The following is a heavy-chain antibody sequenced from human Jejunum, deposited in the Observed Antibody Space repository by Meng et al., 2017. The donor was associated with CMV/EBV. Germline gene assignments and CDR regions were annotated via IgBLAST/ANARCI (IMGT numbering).Heavy chain of an antibody. Sequence: YLINWIRQAPGKGLEWVSAISRSSSHKYYTDSVKGRFTISRDNARKSVYLQMKSLRPDDTAVYYCANSVRSMDQLLIPPAFDAWGQGTMVTVSS. CDR3: ANSVRSMDQLLIPPAFDA. V-gene: IGHV3-21*01. CDR2: ISRSSSHK. D-gene: IGHD2-2*01. CDR1: YL. J-gene: IGHJ3*01.